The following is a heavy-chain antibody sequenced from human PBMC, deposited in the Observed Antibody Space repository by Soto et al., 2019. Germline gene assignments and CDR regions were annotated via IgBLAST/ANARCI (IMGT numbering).Heavy chain of an antibody. D-gene: IGHD1-26*01. V-gene: IGHV4-39*01. J-gene: IGHJ4*01. CDR2: IYYRGTT. CDR1: CYSILSSYFY. CDR3: AAMLIVGATPYYFEY. Sequence: TLSLTCPFTCYSILSSYFYWGLSRQAPGRGREWIGSIYYRGTTYYTPSLKSRVTISVDTSKNQFSLKLSSVTAADTAVYYCAAMLIVGATPYYFEYWDEGNLVTVPS.